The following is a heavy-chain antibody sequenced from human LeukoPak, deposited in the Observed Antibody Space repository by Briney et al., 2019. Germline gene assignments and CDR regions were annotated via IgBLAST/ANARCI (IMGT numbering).Heavy chain of an antibody. J-gene: IGHJ4*02. V-gene: IGHV3-48*01. Sequence: GGSLRLSCAASGFTVAGAWMNWVRQAPGKGLEWVSYISNSSRTIYYADSVKGRFTISRDNAKSSLYLQMNSLRAEDTAVYYCACRSGSTDWGQGTLVTVSS. CDR2: ISNSSRTI. D-gene: IGHD3-22*01. CDR1: GFTVAGAW. CDR3: ACRSGSTD.